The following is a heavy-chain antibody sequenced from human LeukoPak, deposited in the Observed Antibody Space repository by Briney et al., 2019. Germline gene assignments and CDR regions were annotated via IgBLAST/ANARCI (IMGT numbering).Heavy chain of an antibody. Sequence: GGSLRLSCVASGFTFSRYVIHWVRQAPGKGLEWVAVISKDGSDEYYADSVKGRFTVSRDPSKNSLYLQMNNLRGEDTAVYYCARAAPVRGVTFFDYWGQRTLITVSS. J-gene: IGHJ4*02. CDR2: ISKDGSDE. CDR1: GFTFSRYV. D-gene: IGHD3-10*01. V-gene: IGHV3-30*04. CDR3: ARAAPVRGVTFFDY.